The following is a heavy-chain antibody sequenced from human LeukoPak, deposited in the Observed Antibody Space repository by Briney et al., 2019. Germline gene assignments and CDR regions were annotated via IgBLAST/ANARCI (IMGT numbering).Heavy chain of an antibody. CDR2: ISGSGGST. CDR3: AKGILFSSTSCPRPYYFDS. CDR1: GFTFSSYS. D-gene: IGHD2-2*01. V-gene: IGHV3-23*01. J-gene: IGHJ4*02. Sequence: PGGSLRLSCAASGFTFSSYSMSWVRQAPGKGLEWVAAISGSGGSTYYADSVKGRFTISRDNSKNTLYLQMNSLRAEDTAVYYCAKGILFSSTSCPRPYYFDSWGQGTLVTVSS.